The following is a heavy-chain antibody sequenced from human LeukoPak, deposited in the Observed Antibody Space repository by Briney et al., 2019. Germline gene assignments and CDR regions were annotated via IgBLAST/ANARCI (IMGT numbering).Heavy chain of an antibody. V-gene: IGHV4-30-4*01. J-gene: IGHJ4*02. Sequence: PSETLSLTCTVSGGSISSGDYYWSWIRQPPGKGLEWIGYIYYSGTTYYNPSLKSRLTISVDTSKNQFSLKVSSVTAADTAVYYCARVGAMVKSFDYWGQGTLVTVSS. D-gene: IGHD5-18*01. CDR3: ARVGAMVKSFDY. CDR1: GGSISSGDYY. CDR2: IYYSGTT.